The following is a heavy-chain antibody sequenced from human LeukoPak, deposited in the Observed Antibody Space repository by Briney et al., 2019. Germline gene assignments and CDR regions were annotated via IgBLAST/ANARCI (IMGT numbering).Heavy chain of an antibody. D-gene: IGHD2-15*01. Sequence: PSETLSLTCAAYGGSFSAYYWNWIRQPPGKGLEWIGEINHSGSTNYNPSLKSRVIISLDTSSKQFSLQVISVTAADAAVYFCVKPHTALLRGGNYFDSWGQGTLVTVSS. CDR1: GGSFSAYY. V-gene: IGHV4-34*01. J-gene: IGHJ4*02. CDR2: INHSGST. CDR3: VKPHTALLRGGNYFDS.